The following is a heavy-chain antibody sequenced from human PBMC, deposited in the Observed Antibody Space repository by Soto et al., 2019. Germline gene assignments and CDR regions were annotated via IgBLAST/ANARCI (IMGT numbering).Heavy chain of an antibody. CDR3: THTFQYLIRARYSGHFDN. CDR2: IYWDGDK. D-gene: IGHD2-2*01. J-gene: IGHJ4*02. V-gene: IGHV2-5*02. CDR1: GFSLSTSGVA. Sequence: QISLKESGPTLVKPTQTLTLTCTCSGFSLSTSGVAVGWIRQPPGKAIEWLALIYWDGDKRYSPSLKSRLTVTKDTSTNQVVLALTNVDPVDTATYYCTHTFQYLIRARYSGHFDNWGQGTLVTVSA.